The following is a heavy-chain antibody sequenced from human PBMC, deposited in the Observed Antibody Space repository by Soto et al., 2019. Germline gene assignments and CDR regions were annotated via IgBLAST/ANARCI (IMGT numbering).Heavy chain of an antibody. CDR2: ISYDGSNK. CDR3: ARPPLYYGGNGFDY. CDR1: GFTFSSYA. V-gene: IGHV3-30-3*01. D-gene: IGHD4-17*01. J-gene: IGHJ4*02. Sequence: GGSLRLSCAASGFTFSSYAMHWVRQAPGKGLEWVAVISYDGSNKYYADSVKGRFTISRDNSKNTLYLQMNSLRAEDTAVYYCARPPLYYGGNGFDYWGQGTLVTVSS.